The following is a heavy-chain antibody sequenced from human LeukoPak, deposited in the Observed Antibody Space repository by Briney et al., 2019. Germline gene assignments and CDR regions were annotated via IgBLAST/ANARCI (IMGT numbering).Heavy chain of an antibody. J-gene: IGHJ4*02. CDR1: GGSFSGYY. D-gene: IGHD2-2*01. CDR2: INHSGST. CDR3: ARRIGYCSSTSCYGGGYYFDY. V-gene: IGHV4-34*01. Sequence: PSETPSLTCAVYGGSFSGYYWSWIRQPPGKGLEWIGEINHSGSTNYNPSLKSRVTISVDTSKNQSSLKLSSVTAADTAVYYCARRIGYCSSTSCYGGGYYFDYWGQGTLVTVSS.